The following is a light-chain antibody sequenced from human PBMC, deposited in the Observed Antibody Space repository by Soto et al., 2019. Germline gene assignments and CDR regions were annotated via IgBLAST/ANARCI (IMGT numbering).Light chain of an antibody. CDR1: GSDVGGYHY. J-gene: IGLJ1*01. CDR2: DVT. V-gene: IGLV2-14*03. CDR3: TSYTRSRTYV. Sequence: QSVLTQPASVSGSPGQSITISCTGTGSDVGGYHYVSWYQQHPGKAPKLVIYDVTNRPSGVSNRFSGSKSGNTASLTISGLKAEDEADYYCTSYTRSRTYVFGTGTKLTVL.